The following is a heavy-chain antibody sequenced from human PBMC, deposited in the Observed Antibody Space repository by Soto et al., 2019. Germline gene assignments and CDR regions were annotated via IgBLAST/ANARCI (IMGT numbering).Heavy chain of an antibody. V-gene: IGHV1-18*01. J-gene: IGHJ6*02. D-gene: IGHD2-2*01. CDR2: ISPYNGHT. CDR3: ARDLTIVPATQTRLENYGMDV. CDR1: GYSFTSYG. Sequence: QVQLVQSAGEVKKPGASVKVSCKASGYSFTSYGISWVRRAPGQGLEWMGWISPYNGHTQFVERFQGRVTMTTDTSTKTAYMELRNLRSDDTAHYYCARDLTIVPATQTRLENYGMDVWGQGTTVIVSS.